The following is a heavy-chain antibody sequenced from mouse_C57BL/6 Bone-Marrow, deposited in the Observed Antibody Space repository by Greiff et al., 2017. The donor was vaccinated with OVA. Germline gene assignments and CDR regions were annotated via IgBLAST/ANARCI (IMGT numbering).Heavy chain of an antibody. V-gene: IGHV1-39*01. CDR3: AVYYYGREGYYFDY. CDR1: GYSFTDYN. J-gene: IGHJ2*01. CDR2: INPNYGTT. Sequence: VQLQQSGPELVKPGASVKISCKASGYSFTDYNMNWVKQSNGKSLEWIGVINPNYGTTSYNQKFKGKATLTVDQSSSTAYLQLNSLTSEDSAVYYCAVYYYGREGYYFDYWGKGTTLTASS. D-gene: IGHD1-1*01.